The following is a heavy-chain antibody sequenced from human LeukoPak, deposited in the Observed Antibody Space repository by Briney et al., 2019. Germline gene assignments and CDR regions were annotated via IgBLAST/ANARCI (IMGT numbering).Heavy chain of an antibody. CDR2: ISSSGSTI. Sequence: GGSLRPSCAASGFTFSSYEMNWVRQAPGKGLEWVSYISSSGSTIYYADSVKGRFTISRDNAKNSLYLQMNSLRAEDTAVYYCARLGGWSSYYYYYYMDVWDKGTTVTVSS. D-gene: IGHD6-19*01. CDR3: ARLGGWSSYYYYYYMDV. V-gene: IGHV3-48*03. CDR1: GFTFSSYE. J-gene: IGHJ6*03.